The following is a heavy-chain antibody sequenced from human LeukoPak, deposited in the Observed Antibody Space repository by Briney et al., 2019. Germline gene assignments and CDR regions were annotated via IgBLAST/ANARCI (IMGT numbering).Heavy chain of an antibody. CDR1: GGSISSYY. D-gene: IGHD2-2*01. Sequence: PSETLSLTCTVSGGSISSYYWSWIRQPPGKGLECVGHVYYSGSTYYNPSLKSRVTISLDTSKNQFSLKLSSVTAADTAVYYCARVVVGSSLDYWGQGTLVTVSS. J-gene: IGHJ4*02. V-gene: IGHV4-59*08. CDR2: VYYSGST. CDR3: ARVVVGSSLDY.